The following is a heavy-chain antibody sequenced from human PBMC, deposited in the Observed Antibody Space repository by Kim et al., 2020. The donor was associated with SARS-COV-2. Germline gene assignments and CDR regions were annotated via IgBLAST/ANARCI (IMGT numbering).Heavy chain of an antibody. CDR3: AKIFQSSWGDY. Sequence: GGSLRLSCAASGFTFSSYAMHWVRQAPGKGLEWVAAIRNAGRNKYYADSVKGRFTISRDNSKNTLYLQMNSLRAEDTAVYYCAKIFQSSWGDYWGQGTLVTVAS. D-gene: IGHD6-13*01. CDR1: GFTFSSYA. J-gene: IGHJ4*02. V-gene: IGHV3-33*06. CDR2: IRNAGRNK.